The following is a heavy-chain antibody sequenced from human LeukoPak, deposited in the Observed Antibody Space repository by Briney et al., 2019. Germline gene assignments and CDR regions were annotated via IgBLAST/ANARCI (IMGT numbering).Heavy chain of an antibody. Sequence: GGSLRLSCAASGFTFSSYGMHWVRQAPGKGLEWVAFIRYDGSNKYYADSVRGRFTISRDNAKNSLYLQMNSLRAEDTAVYYCARGTSYSSSPYYYYYYMDVWGKGTTVTVSS. J-gene: IGHJ6*03. CDR1: GFTFSSYG. CDR2: IRYDGSNK. D-gene: IGHD6-6*01. V-gene: IGHV3-30*02. CDR3: ARGTSYSSSPYYYYYYMDV.